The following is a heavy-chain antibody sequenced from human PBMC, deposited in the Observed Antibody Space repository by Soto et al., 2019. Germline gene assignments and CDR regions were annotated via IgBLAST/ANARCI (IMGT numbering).Heavy chain of an antibody. CDR3: AKDTRIRMGDLCLDAFDX. Sequence: GGSLRLSCAASGFIFSTYGMSWVRQAPGKGLTWVGCVSCGGGTKYYADSVKGRFTISRDNSNNTLYLQMNSLRAEDTAVYYCAKDTRIRMGDLCLDAFDXWGQGTLVTVSX. D-gene: IGHD3-16*01. CDR2: VSCGGGTK. CDR1: GFIFSTYG. V-gene: IGHV3-23*01. J-gene: IGHJ4*02.